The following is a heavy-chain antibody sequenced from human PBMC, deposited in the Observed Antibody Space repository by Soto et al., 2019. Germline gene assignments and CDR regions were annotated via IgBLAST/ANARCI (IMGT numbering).Heavy chain of an antibody. CDR1: GGTFSDYA. V-gene: IGHV1-69*13. Sequence: SVKVSCKAAGGTFSDYARSWVRQAPGQGLEWMGGIIPMFATTNYAQKFQGRVTITADDSATTAHMELSSLKSEDTAVYYCARGRGIGFSSTWNIYWYYNMDVWGQGTTVTVSS. CDR3: ARGRGIGFSSTWNIYWYYNMDV. D-gene: IGHD6-13*01. CDR2: IIPMFATT. J-gene: IGHJ6*02.